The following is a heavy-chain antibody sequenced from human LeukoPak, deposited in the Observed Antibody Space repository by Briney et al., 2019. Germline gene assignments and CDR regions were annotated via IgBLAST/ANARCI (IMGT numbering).Heavy chain of an antibody. CDR1: GYSFTSYW. CDR3: ARFVTRATRHNWNFLYAFDI. J-gene: IGHJ3*02. V-gene: IGHV5-51*01. D-gene: IGHD1-1*01. Sequence: GESLKISCKGSGYSFTSYWIGWVRQMPGKGLEWMGIIYPGDSDTRYSPSFQGQVTISADKSISTAYLQWSSLKASDTAMYYCARFVTRATRHNWNFLYAFDIWGQGTMVTVSS. CDR2: IYPGDSDT.